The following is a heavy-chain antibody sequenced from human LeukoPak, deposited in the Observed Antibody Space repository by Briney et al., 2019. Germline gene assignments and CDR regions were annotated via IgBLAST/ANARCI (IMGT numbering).Heavy chain of an antibody. D-gene: IGHD1-26*01. Sequence: ASVKVSCKASGYIFHNYSLTWVRHPPGQVLEWLGWITVNNGSTDYAQKFQDRVTLTTDTSTSTAYLQLQSLRSDDTAVYYCARRVGVLWELPELDYWGQGTLVTVSS. J-gene: IGHJ4*02. V-gene: IGHV1-18*01. CDR3: ARRVGVLWELPELDY. CDR2: ITVNNGST. CDR1: GYIFHNYS.